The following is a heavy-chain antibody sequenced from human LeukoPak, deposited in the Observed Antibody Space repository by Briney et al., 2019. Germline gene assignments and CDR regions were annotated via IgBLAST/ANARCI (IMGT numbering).Heavy chain of an antibody. CDR1: GFTFSSYA. CDR3: ASSTGYSSGWYAY. D-gene: IGHD6-19*01. V-gene: IGHV3-23*01. CDR2: ITGGGGST. Sequence: GGSLRLSCAASGFTFSSYAMSWVRQAPGKGLEWVSAITGGGGSTYYADSVKGRFTISRDNSKNTLYLQMNSLRAEDTAVYYCASSTGYSSGWYAYWGQGTLVTVSS. J-gene: IGHJ4*02.